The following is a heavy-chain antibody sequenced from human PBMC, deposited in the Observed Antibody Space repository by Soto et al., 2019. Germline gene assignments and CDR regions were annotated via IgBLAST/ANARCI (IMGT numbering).Heavy chain of an antibody. D-gene: IGHD2-15*01. Sequence: GGSLRLSCAASGFTFTSYAVHWVRQAPGKGLEWAAVISFDGSSKYYADSVKGRFTISRDNSKNTLYLQMNSLRAEDTAVYYCARDAGIVTREYYFDYWGQGALVTVSS. J-gene: IGHJ4*02. V-gene: IGHV3-30-3*01. CDR2: ISFDGSSK. CDR1: GFTFTSYA. CDR3: ARDAGIVTREYYFDY.